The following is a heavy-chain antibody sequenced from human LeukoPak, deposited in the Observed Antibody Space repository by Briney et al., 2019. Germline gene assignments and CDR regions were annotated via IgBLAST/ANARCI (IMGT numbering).Heavy chain of an antibody. V-gene: IGHV1-18*04. Sequence: ASVKLSCKASGYTFTSSGISWVSQSPGQGLEWLRWISGYNGETNYAQKFQGRVTMTTDTSANTAYMEVRSLRSDDTAVYYCARDYEIAVRYDCFDPWGQGTLVIVSS. CDR1: GYTFTSSG. J-gene: IGHJ5*02. CDR2: ISGYNGET. CDR3: ARDYEIAVRYDCFDP. D-gene: IGHD6-6*01.